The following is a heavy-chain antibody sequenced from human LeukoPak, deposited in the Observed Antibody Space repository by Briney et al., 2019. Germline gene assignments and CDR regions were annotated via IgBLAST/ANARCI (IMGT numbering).Heavy chain of an antibody. J-gene: IGHJ4*02. CDR1: GFTFSDYY. D-gene: IGHD6-13*01. CDR3: AKDHLYSSSWTPFYFDS. Sequence: GGSLRLSCAASGFTFSDYYMSWIRQAPGKGLEWVSYISSSGSTIYYADSVKGRFTISRDNAKNSLYLQMNSLRAEDTAVYYCAKDHLYSSSWTPFYFDSWGQGTLVTVSS. V-gene: IGHV3-11*01. CDR2: ISSSGSTI.